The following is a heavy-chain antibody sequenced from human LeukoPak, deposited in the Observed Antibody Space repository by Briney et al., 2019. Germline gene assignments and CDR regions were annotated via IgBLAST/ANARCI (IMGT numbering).Heavy chain of an antibody. CDR2: ISYDGSNK. CDR3: ARVFGGYDYPVYDAFDI. Sequence: PGGSLGLSCAASGFTFSSYAMHWVRQAPGKGLEWVAVISYDGSNKYYADSVKGRFTISRDNSKNTLYLQMNSLRAEDTAVYYCARVFGGYDYPVYDAFDIWGQGTMVTVSS. J-gene: IGHJ3*02. V-gene: IGHV3-30*04. D-gene: IGHD5-12*01. CDR1: GFTFSSYA.